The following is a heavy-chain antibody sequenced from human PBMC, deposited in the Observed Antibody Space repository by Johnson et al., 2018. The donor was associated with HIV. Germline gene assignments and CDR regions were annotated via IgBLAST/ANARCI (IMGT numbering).Heavy chain of an antibody. Sequence: MLLVESGGGLVQPGGSLRLSCAASGFTVSSNYMSWVRQAPGKGLEWVSVIFTVGDVYYADSVKGRFTISRDTSKNMLYLQMNSLRAEDTAVYYCARSVGYYDSSAYDFVVVFDIWCQGTMVTVSS. CDR3: ARSVGYYDSSAYDFVVVFDI. CDR2: IFTVGDV. V-gene: IGHV3-66*02. D-gene: IGHD3-22*01. CDR1: GFTVSSNY. J-gene: IGHJ3*02.